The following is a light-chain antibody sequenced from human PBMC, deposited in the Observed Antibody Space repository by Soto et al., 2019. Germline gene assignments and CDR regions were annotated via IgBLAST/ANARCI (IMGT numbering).Light chain of an antibody. CDR3: QQSYSTPTWT. CDR2: AAS. CDR1: QSISSY. J-gene: IGKJ1*01. Sequence: IQMTQSPSPLSAPLGPRVTITCRASQSISSYLNWYQQKPRKATKLLIYAASSLQSGVPSRFSGSGSGTDFTLTISSLQPEDFATYYCQQSYSTPTWTFGQGTKVNIK. V-gene: IGKV1-39*01.